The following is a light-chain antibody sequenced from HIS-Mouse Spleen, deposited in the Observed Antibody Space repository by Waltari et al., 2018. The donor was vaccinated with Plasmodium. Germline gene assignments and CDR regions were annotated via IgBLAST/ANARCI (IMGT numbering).Light chain of an antibody. Sequence: QSALPQPASVSGSPGQSITISCTGTSSYVGSYNLVSWYQQHPGKAPKLMIYEVSKRPSGVPNRFSGSKSGNTASLTISGLQAEDEADYYCCSYAGSSTFVFGGGTKLTVL. CDR3: CSYAGSSTFV. CDR1: SSYVGSYNL. J-gene: IGLJ3*02. V-gene: IGLV2-23*02. CDR2: EVS.